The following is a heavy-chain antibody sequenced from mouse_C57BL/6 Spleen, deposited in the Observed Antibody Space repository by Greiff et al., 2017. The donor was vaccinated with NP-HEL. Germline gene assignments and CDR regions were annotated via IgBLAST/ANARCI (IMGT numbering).Heavy chain of an antibody. CDR2: IDPSDSYT. CDR3: ARSDAY. V-gene: IGHV1-69*01. J-gene: IGHJ3*01. CDR1: GYTFTSYW. Sequence: VQRVESGAELVMPGASVKLSCKASGYTFTSYWMHWVKQRPGQGLEWIGEIDPSDSYTNYNQKFKGKSTLTVDKSSSTAYMQLSSLTSEDSAVYYCARSDAYWGQGTLVTVSA.